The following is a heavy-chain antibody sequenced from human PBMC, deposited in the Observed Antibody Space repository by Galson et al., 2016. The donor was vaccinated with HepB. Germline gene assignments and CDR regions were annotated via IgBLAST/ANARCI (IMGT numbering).Heavy chain of an antibody. CDR3: ARGTSGSCNRATCYREGSFEY. CDR2: LWYDGSNR. D-gene: IGHD2-2*01. Sequence: SLRLSCAASGFTFSNYPMHWVRQAPGKGLEWVAVLWYDGSNRYYVDSVKGRFTISRDNSKNTLYLQMTSLRAEDTAVYYCARGTSGSCNRATCYREGSFEYWGQGTLVTVSS. V-gene: IGHV3-33*08. CDR1: GFTFSNYP. J-gene: IGHJ4*02.